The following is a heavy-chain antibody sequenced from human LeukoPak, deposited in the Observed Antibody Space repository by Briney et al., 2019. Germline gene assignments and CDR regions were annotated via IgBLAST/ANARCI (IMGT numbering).Heavy chain of an antibody. D-gene: IGHD6-13*01. CDR1: GYSISSGYY. V-gene: IGHV4-38-2*02. Sequence: PSETLSLTCTVSGYSISSGYYWGWIRQPPGKGLEWIGSIYHSGSTYYNPSLKSRVTISVDTSKNQFSLKLSSVTAADTAVYYCALAAAGARYYYYYMDVWGKGTTVTVSS. J-gene: IGHJ6*03. CDR2: IYHSGST. CDR3: ALAAAGARYYYYYMDV.